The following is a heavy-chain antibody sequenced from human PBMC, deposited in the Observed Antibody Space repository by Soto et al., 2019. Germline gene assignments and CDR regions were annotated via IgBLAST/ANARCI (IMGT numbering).Heavy chain of an antibody. CDR2: ISGSGDST. D-gene: IGHD5-18*01. CDR1: GFIFRSYA. J-gene: IGHJ5*01. V-gene: IGHV3-23*01. Sequence: EVQLLESGGGLVQPGGSLRLSCAASGFIFRSYAMNWVRQAPGKGLERVSGISGSGDSTYYADAVKGRFTISRDNSKNTLFLQMNSLSDEDGAVYYCAKAGVGGFRGWDTFNWFDSWGQGILVNVSS. CDR3: AKAGVGGFRGWDTFNWFDS.